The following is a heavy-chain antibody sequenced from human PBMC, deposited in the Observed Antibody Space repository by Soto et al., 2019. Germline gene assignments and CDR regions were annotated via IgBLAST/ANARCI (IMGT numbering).Heavy chain of an antibody. Sequence: ASVKVSCKASGYTFTGYYMHWVRQAPGQGLEWMGWINPNSGGTNYAQKFQGWVTMTRDTSISTAYMELGRLRSDDTAVYYCARGPSRGQQLVHYYYYYGMDVWGQGTTVTVSS. CDR1: GYTFTGYY. D-gene: IGHD6-13*01. CDR3: ARGPSRGQQLVHYYYYYGMDV. CDR2: INPNSGGT. J-gene: IGHJ6*02. V-gene: IGHV1-2*04.